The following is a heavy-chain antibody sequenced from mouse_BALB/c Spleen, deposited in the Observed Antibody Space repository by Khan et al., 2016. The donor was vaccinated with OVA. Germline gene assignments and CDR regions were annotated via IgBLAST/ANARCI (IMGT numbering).Heavy chain of an antibody. Sequence: EVELVESGGGLVKPGGSLKVSCAASGFTFSNYGMSWVRQTPDKSLQWVASISSGGNTYYPDNAKGRFTISRENDRNILYLQMNSLRSEDTAMYYCARDYWFVYWGQGTRVTVSA. J-gene: IGHJ3*01. V-gene: IGHV5-6-5*01. CDR2: ISSGGNT. CDR3: ARDYWFVY. CDR1: GFTFSNYG.